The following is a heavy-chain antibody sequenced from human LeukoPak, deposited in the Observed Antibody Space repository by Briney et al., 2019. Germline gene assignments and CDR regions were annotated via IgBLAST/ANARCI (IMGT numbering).Heavy chain of an antibody. V-gene: IGHV4-59*01. J-gene: IGHJ3*02. CDR3: ARACRRGWIQLWFPEDAFDI. CDR2: IYYSGST. Sequence: SETLSLTCTVSGGSISSYYWSWIRQPPGKGLEWIGYIYYSGSTNYNPSLKSRVTISVDTSKNQFSLKLSSVTAADTAVYYCARACRRGWIQLWFPEDAFDIWGQGTMVTVSS. D-gene: IGHD5-18*01. CDR1: GGSISSYY.